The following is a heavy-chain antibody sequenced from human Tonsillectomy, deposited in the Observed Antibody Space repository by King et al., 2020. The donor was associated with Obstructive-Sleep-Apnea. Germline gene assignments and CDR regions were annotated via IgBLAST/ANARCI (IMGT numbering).Heavy chain of an antibody. V-gene: IGHV4-4*02. J-gene: IGHJ4*02. D-gene: IGHD6-13*01. CDR1: GGSISSSNW. CDR2: IYHSGST. CDR3: ARDEEQQLVFDY. Sequence: VQLQESGPGLVKPSGTLSLTCAVSGGSISSSNWWSWVRQPPGKGLEWIGEIYHSGSTNYTPSLKSQVTISVDKSKNHFSLKLSSVTAADTAVDYCARDEEQQLVFDYWGQGTLVTVSS.